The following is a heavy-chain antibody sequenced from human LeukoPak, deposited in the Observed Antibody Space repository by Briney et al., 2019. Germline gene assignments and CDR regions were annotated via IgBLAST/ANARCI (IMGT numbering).Heavy chain of an antibody. V-gene: IGHV3-23*01. CDR3: ATNTSSWSFDY. CDR2: ISGSGAGT. CDR1: GFTFSNYA. D-gene: IGHD6-13*01. J-gene: IGHJ4*02. Sequence: PGGSLRLSCAASGFTFSNYAMSWVRQAPGKGLEWVSTISGSGAGTYYADSVKGRFTISRDNSENTLYLQMHSLRAEDTAVYYCATNTSSWSFDYWGQGTLVTVSS.